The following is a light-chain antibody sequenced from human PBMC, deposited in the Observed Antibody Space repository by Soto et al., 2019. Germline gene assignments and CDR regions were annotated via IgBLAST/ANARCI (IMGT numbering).Light chain of an antibody. V-gene: IGKV1-39*01. CDR1: QHVDRY. J-gene: IGKJ5*01. Sequence: DIQMTQSPSSLSASVGDSVTITCRTSQHVDRYLSWYQQIPGRAPKLLIYSASSLVSGVPPRFRGSASGTEFTLTVDSLQPEDFATYYCQQSYISPVTFGQGTRLEIK. CDR2: SAS. CDR3: QQSYISPVT.